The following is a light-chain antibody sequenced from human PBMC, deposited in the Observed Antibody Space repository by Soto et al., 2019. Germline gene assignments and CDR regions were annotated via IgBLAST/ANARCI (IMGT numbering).Light chain of an antibody. CDR1: SSDVGGYNF. V-gene: IGLV2-14*01. Sequence: QSVLTQPASVSGSPGQSITISCTGTSSDVGGYNFVSWYQQYPGKAPKLMIYEVVHRPSGISNRFSGSKSGNTASLTISGLQAEDEADYYCNSYTDSSTLGVFGTGTKVTVL. CDR3: NSYTDSSTLGV. CDR2: EVV. J-gene: IGLJ1*01.